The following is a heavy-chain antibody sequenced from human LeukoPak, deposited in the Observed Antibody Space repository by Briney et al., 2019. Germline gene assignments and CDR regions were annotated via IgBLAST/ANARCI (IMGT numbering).Heavy chain of an antibody. CDR1: EPTVSSYD. D-gene: IGHD4-17*01. CDR2: IYSGGST. Sequence: PGGSLRLSCAASEPTVSSYDMSWVRQAPGKGLEWVSVIYSGGSTYYADSVKGRFTISRDNSKNTLYLQMNSLRAEDAAVYYCAREYGDSLGNWFDPWGQGALVTVSS. CDR3: AREYGDSLGNWFDP. J-gene: IGHJ5*02. V-gene: IGHV3-66*01.